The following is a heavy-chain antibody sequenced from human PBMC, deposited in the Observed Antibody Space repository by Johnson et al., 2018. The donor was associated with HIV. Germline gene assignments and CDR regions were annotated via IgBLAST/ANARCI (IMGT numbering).Heavy chain of an antibody. CDR3: ATDLMSGTFGF. Sequence: VQLVESGGGVVQPGRSLRLSCAASGFSFSDYYMTWIRQAPGKGLEWVSYISSSGSTIYYADSVMGRFTISRDNSKNTLYLQMNSLRAEDTAVYYCATDLMSGTFGFWGQGTVVTVSS. CDR1: GFSFSDYY. CDR2: ISSSGSTI. J-gene: IGHJ3*01. D-gene: IGHD1-26*01. V-gene: IGHV3-11*04.